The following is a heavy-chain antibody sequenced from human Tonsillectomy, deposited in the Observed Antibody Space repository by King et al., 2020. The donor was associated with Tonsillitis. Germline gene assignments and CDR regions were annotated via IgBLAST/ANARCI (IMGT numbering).Heavy chain of an antibody. D-gene: IGHD6-19*01. J-gene: IGHJ4*02. CDR1: GYTFTSHA. CDR2: INAGNGNT. V-gene: IGHV1-3*01. Sequence: QLVQSGAEVKKPGASVKVSCKASGYTFTSHAVHWVRQAPGQRLEWLGWINAGNGNTKYSQKFQGRVTITRDISASTAHMEVSSLRSEDTAVYYCARDSAVAGSYDYWGQGTLVTVSS. CDR3: ARDSAVAGSYDY.